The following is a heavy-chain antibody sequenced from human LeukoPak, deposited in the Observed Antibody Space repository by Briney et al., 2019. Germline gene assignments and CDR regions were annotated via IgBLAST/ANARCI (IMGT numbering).Heavy chain of an antibody. V-gene: IGHV3-53*01. J-gene: IGHJ5*01. CDR1: GFTVSDTH. Sequence: GGSLRLSCAVSGFTVSDTHMSWVRQAPGEGLEWVSAMYTGGTIYYADSVTGRFTVSRDTSRNTLFLHMNSLRAEDTAVYYCAKDEATSGGGLASWGQGTLVIVSS. CDR3: AKDEATSGGGLAS. D-gene: IGHD3-16*01. CDR2: MYTGGTI.